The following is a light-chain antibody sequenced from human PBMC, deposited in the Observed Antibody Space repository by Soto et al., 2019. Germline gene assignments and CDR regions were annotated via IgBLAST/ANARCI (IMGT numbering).Light chain of an antibody. V-gene: IGKV3-20*01. J-gene: IGKJ3*01. CDR1: QSVSSSY. Sequence: EIVLTQSPGTLSLSPGERATLSCRASQSVSSSYLAWYQQKPGQAPRLLIYGASSRATGIPDRFSGSGSGTDFTLTISRLEPEDFAVYDCHQYGSSPCTFGPGTKVDIK. CDR2: GAS. CDR3: HQYGSSPCT.